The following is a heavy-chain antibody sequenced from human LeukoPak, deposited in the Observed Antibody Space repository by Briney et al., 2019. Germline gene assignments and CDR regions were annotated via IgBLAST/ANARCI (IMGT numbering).Heavy chain of an antibody. CDR2: ISGTSKSI. Sequence: GGSLRLSCAASGFTFRTYSMHWVRQAPGKGLEWVSYISGTSKSIYYADSVKGRFTISRDNAKNSLFLQMNSLRDADSAVYFCARENGWFLDYWGQGILVTVSS. CDR3: ARENGWFLDY. J-gene: IGHJ4*02. CDR1: GFTFRTYS. D-gene: IGHD6-19*01. V-gene: IGHV3-48*02.